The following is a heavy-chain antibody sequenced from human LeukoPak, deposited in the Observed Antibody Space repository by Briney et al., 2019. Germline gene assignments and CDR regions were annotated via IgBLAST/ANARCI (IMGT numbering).Heavy chain of an antibody. V-gene: IGHV1-69*01. Sequence: SSVKVSCKASGGTFSSYAISWVRQAPGQGLEWMGGIIPIFGTANYAQKFQGRVTITADESTSTAYMELSSLRPEDTAVYYCAREMVLYSSSFGWFDPWGQGTLVTVSS. CDR3: AREMVLYSSSFGWFDP. J-gene: IGHJ5*02. CDR2: IIPIFGTA. CDR1: GGTFSSYA. D-gene: IGHD6-13*01.